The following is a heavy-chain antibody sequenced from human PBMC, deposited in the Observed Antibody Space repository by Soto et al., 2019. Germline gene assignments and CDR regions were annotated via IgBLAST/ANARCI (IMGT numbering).Heavy chain of an antibody. D-gene: IGHD2-2*01. Sequence: GGSLRLSCAASGFTFSSYSMNWVRQAPGKGLEWVSYISSSSSTIYYADSVKGRFTISRDNAKNSLYLQRNSLRAEETAVYYCARDLGYCSSISCYYYYYMDVGGKGTPVTVSS. V-gene: IGHV3-48*04. CDR2: ISSSSSTI. CDR1: GFTFSSYS. CDR3: ARDLGYCSSISCYYYYYMDV. J-gene: IGHJ6*03.